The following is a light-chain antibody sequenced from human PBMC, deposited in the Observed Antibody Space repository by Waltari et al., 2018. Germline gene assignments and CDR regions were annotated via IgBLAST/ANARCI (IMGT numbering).Light chain of an antibody. CDR1: SSDVGSYDL. J-gene: IGLJ1*01. CDR3: CSYAGVDTFYV. V-gene: IGLV2-23*02. Sequence: QSALPPPASVSGSPGPSITIPCTGSSSDVGSYDLVSWYQQHPGKAPKLIIYEVNARPSGVSNRFSGSKSGNTASLTISGLQAEDEADYYCCSYAGVDTFYVFGTGTKVTVL. CDR2: EVN.